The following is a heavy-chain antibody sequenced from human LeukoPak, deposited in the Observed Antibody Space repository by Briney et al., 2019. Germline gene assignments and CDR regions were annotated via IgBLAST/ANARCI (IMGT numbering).Heavy chain of an antibody. Sequence: PGRSLRLSCAASGFTFSSYGMHWVRQAPGKGLEWVAVIWYDGSNKYYADSVKGRFTISRDNSKNTLYLQMNRLRAEDTAVYYCARGGAVMTTVTPLDYWGQGTLVTVSS. J-gene: IGHJ4*02. V-gene: IGHV3-33*01. CDR1: GFTFSSYG. CDR2: IWYDGSNK. CDR3: ARGGAVMTTVTPLDY. D-gene: IGHD4-11*01.